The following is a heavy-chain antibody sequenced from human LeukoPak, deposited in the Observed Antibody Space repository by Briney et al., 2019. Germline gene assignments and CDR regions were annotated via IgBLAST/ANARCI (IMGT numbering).Heavy chain of an antibody. CDR3: ARSRSMYCSSTSCYDDY. CDR2: ISAYNGNT. J-gene: IGHJ4*02. V-gene: IGHV1-18*01. CDR1: GYTFTSYG. Sequence: GASVKVSCTASGYTFTSYGISWVRQAPGQGLEWMGWISAYNGNTNYAQKLQGRVTMTTDTSTSTAYMELRSLRSDDTAVYYCARSRSMYCSSTSCYDDYWGQGTLVTVSS. D-gene: IGHD2-2*01.